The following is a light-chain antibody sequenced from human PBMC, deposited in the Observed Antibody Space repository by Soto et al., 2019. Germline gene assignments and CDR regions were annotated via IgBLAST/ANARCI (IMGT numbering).Light chain of an antibody. CDR2: DVT. V-gene: IGLV2-14*03. CDR1: SSDVGGYNY. CDR3: SSYTTSNTRQIV. Sequence: QSALTQPASVSGSPGQSITISCTGTSSDVGGYNYVSWYQHHPGKAPKLIIYDVTSRPSGVSIRFSGSKSDNTASLTISGLQPEDEADYHCSSYTTSNTRQIVFGTGTKLT. J-gene: IGLJ1*01.